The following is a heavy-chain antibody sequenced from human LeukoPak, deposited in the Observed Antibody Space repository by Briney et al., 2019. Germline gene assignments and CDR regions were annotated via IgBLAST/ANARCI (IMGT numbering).Heavy chain of an antibody. CDR2: INPGGDNT. D-gene: IGHD5-24*01. Sequence: ASVKVSCKASGYTFTNYYIHWVRQAPGQGLEWMGLINPGGDNTDYAQNFQGRVTMTRDTSTSTLYMELSSLRSEDTAIYYCARIRDGYNDAYDLWGQGTVVTVPS. V-gene: IGHV1-46*01. CDR1: GYTFTNYY. CDR3: ARIRDGYNDAYDL. J-gene: IGHJ3*01.